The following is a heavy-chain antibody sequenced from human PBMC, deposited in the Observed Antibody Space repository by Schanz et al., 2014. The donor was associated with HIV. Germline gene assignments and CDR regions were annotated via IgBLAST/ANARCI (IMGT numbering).Heavy chain of an antibody. J-gene: IGHJ4*02. D-gene: IGHD2-2*01. CDR2: ISGSGGTI. CDR1: EFVFSNFG. CDR3: AKSTWVDN. Sequence: EVQLLESGGGLAQPGGSLRLSCTASEFVFSNFGISWVRQAPGKGLEWVSFISGSGGTIYYADSVKGRFTISRDNSKNTLYLQMDSLRAEDTALYFCAKSTWVDNCGQGTLVTVSS. V-gene: IGHV3-23*01.